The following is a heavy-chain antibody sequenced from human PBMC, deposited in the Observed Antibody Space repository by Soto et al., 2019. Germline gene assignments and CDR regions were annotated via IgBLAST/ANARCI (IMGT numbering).Heavy chain of an antibody. CDR3: ARESTGTTSMDV. D-gene: IGHD1-1*01. Sequence: QVQLVQSGAEVKKPGASVKVSCKASGYTFTSYDINWVRQATGQGLEWMGWMNPNSGNTGYAQKFRGRVPMTRNASISTAYMDLSSLRSEDTAVYYCARESTGTTSMDVWGQGTTVSVSS. V-gene: IGHV1-8*01. J-gene: IGHJ6*02. CDR2: MNPNSGNT. CDR1: GYTFTSYD.